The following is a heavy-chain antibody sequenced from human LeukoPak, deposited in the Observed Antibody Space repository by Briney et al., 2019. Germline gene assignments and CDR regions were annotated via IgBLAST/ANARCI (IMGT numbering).Heavy chain of an antibody. CDR2: ISAYNGNT. Sequence: ASVKVSCKASGYTFTSYGISWVRQAPGQGLEWMGWISAYNGNTNYAQKLQGRVTMTTDTSTSTAYMELRSLRSDDTAVYYCARDLSSSWPHYFDYWGQGTLVTVSS. D-gene: IGHD6-13*01. V-gene: IGHV1-18*01. CDR1: GYTFTSYG. J-gene: IGHJ4*02. CDR3: ARDLSSSWPHYFDY.